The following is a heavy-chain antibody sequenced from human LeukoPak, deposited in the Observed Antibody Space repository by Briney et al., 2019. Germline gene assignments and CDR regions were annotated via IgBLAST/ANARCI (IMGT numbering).Heavy chain of an antibody. V-gene: IGHV4-59*08. D-gene: IGHD6-19*01. Sequence: TSETLSLTCTVSGGSISSYYWSWIRQPPGKGLEWIGYIYYSGSTNYNPSLKSRVTISVDTSKNQFSLKLSSVTAADTAVYYCARNLGYSSSPFDIWGQGTMVTVSS. CDR1: GGSISSYY. J-gene: IGHJ3*02. CDR3: ARNLGYSSSPFDI. CDR2: IYYSGST.